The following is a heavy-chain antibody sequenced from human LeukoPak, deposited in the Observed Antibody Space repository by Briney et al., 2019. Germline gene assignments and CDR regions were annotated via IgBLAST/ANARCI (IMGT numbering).Heavy chain of an antibody. Sequence: PSETLSLTCTVSGGSISSSSYYWGWIRQPPGKGLEWIGSICYSGSTYYNPSLKSRVTISVDTSKNQSSLKLSSVTAADTAVYYCARYAIVGATYFDYWGQGTLVTVSS. CDR3: ARYAIVGATYFDY. D-gene: IGHD1-26*01. V-gene: IGHV4-39*01. CDR1: GGSISSSSYY. CDR2: ICYSGST. J-gene: IGHJ4*02.